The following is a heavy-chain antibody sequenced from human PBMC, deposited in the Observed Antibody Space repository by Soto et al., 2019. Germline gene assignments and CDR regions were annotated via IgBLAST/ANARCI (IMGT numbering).Heavy chain of an antibody. CDR2: ISYDGNRI. CDR1: GFTFSSYS. Sequence: QVQLVESGGGVVQREGSLRLSCAASGFTFSSYSMNWVRQSPGKGLEWVAVISYDGNRIYYADSVKGRFTISRDNAKNTMFLQMSGLRPEDTAVYYCARGLVVTAKGWFDLWGQGTKVTVSS. D-gene: IGHD2-21*02. V-gene: IGHV3-30-3*02. J-gene: IGHJ5*02. CDR3: ARGLVVTAKGWFDL.